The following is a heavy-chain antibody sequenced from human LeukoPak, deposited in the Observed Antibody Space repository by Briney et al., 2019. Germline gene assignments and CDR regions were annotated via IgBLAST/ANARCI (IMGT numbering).Heavy chain of an antibody. V-gene: IGHV3-30*18. J-gene: IGHJ4*02. CDR1: GFTFSSYG. CDR3: AKDGFTQGSGLDY. D-gene: IGHD6-19*01. Sequence: GGSLRLSCAASGFTFSSYGMHWVRQAPGKGLEWVAVISYDGSNKYYADSVKGRLTISRDNSKNTLYLQMNSLRAEDTAVYYCAKDGFTQGSGLDYWGQGTLVTVSS. CDR2: ISYDGSNK.